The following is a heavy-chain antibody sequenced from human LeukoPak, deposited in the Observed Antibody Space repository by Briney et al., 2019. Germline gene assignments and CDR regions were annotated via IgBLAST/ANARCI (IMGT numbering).Heavy chain of an antibody. CDR3: ARASYCSGGSCYGTFDY. D-gene: IGHD2-15*01. CDR2: IIPIFGTA. CDR1: GGTFSSYA. Sequence: ASVKVSCKASGGTFSSYAISWVRQAPGQGLEWMGGIIPIFGTANYAQKFQGRVTITADESTSTAYMELSSLRSEDTAVYYCARASYCSGGSCYGTFDYWGQGTLVTVSS. J-gene: IGHJ4*02. V-gene: IGHV1-69*13.